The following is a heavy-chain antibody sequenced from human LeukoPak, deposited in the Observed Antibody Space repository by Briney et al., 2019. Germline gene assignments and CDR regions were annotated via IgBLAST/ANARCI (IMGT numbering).Heavy chain of an antibody. D-gene: IGHD1-14*01. CDR2: IIPIFGTA. V-gene: IGHV1-69*01. CDR3: ARVVTRPRGPDVYYYYGMDV. J-gene: IGHJ6*02. Sequence: EASVKVSCKASGGTFSSYAISWVRQAPGQGLEWMGGIIPIFGTANYAQKFQGSVTITADESTSTAYMELSSLRSEDTAVYYCARVVTRPRGPDVYYYYGMDVWGQGTTVTVSS. CDR1: GGTFSSYA.